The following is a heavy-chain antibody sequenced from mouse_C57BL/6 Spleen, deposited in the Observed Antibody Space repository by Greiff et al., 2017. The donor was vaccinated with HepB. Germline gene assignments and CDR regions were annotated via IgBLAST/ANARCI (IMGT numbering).Heavy chain of an antibody. CDR1: GYTFTSYG. CDR2: IYPRSGNT. V-gene: IGHV1-81*01. Sequence: QVHVKQSGAELARPGASVKLSCKASGYTFTSYGISWVKQRTGQGLEWIGEIYPRSGNTYYNEKFKGKATLTADKSSSTAYMELRSLTSEDSAVYFCAREGALHGSSYIYAMDYWGQGTSVTVSS. D-gene: IGHD1-1*01. J-gene: IGHJ4*01. CDR3: AREGALHGSSYIYAMDY.